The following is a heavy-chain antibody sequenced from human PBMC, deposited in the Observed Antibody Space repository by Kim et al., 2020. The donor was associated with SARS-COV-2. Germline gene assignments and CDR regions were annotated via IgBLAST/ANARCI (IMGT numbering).Heavy chain of an antibody. V-gene: IGHV1-2*02. CDR1: GYTFSGYY. D-gene: IGHD2-2*01. Sequence: ASVKVSCKSSGYTFSGYYLHWVRQAPGQGLEWMGWINPKSGGTNYAQKFQGRVTMTRDTYISTAYMELSSLRSDDTAVYYCARYCSSIWCSAYFDHCGQG. CDR3: ARYCSSIWCSAYFDH. CDR2: INPKSGGT. J-gene: IGHJ4*02.